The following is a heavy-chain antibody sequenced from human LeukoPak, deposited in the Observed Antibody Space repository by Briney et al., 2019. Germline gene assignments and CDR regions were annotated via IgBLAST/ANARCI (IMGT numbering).Heavy chain of an antibody. Sequence: ASVKVSCKASGYTFTGYYMHWVRQAPGQGLEWMGWINPNSGGTNYAQKFQGRVTMTRDTSISTAYMELSRLRSDDTAVYYCARDHGRGYYYYMDVWGKGTTVTVSS. CDR1: GYTFTGYY. CDR2: INPNSGGT. J-gene: IGHJ6*03. D-gene: IGHD3-10*01. CDR3: ARDHGRGYYYYMDV. V-gene: IGHV1-2*02.